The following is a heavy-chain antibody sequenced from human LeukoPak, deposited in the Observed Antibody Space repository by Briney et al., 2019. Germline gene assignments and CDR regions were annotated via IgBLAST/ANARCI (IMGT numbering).Heavy chain of an antibody. D-gene: IGHD4-23*01. CDR2: IYYSGST. V-gene: IGHV4-39*01. CDR1: GGSISSSSYY. J-gene: IGHJ3*02. Sequence: SETLSLTCTVSGGSISSSSYYWGWIRQPPGKGLEWIGSIYYSGSTYYNPSLKSRVTISVDTSKNQFSLKLSSVTAADTAVYYCARAPLAVGAFDIWGQGTMVTVSS. CDR3: ARAPLAVGAFDI.